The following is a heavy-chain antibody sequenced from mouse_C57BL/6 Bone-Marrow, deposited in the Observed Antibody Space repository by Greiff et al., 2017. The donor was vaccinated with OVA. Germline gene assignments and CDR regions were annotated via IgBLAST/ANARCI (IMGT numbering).Heavy chain of an antibody. CDR3: ATSIYYDYDPRFAY. D-gene: IGHD2-4*01. V-gene: IGHV1-64*01. Sequence: QVQLQQPGAELVKPGASVKLSCKASGYTFTSYWMHWVKQRPGQGLEWIGMIHPNSGSTNYNEKFKSKATLTVDKSSSTAYMQLSSLTSEDSAVYYCATSIYYDYDPRFAYWGQGTLVTVSA. J-gene: IGHJ3*01. CDR2: IHPNSGST. CDR1: GYTFTSYW.